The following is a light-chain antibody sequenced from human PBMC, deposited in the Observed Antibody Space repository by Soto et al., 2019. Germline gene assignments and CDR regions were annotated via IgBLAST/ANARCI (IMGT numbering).Light chain of an antibody. Sequence: EVVMTQSPVTLSVSPGERATLSCRASQSVRSNLAWYQQKPGQAPRVLIYGASSRATGIPDRFSGSGSGTDFTLTIRRLEPEDFAVYYCQQYGRSTWTFGQGTKVDIK. CDR2: GAS. J-gene: IGKJ1*01. V-gene: IGKV3-20*01. CDR1: QSVRSN. CDR3: QQYGRSTWT.